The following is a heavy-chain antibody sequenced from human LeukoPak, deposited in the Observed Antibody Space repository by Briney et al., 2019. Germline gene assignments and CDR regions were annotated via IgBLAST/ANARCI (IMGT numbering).Heavy chain of an antibody. Sequence: SETLSLTCTVSGGSISSSPYYWGWIRQPPGKGLEWIGSIYYSGTTHYNPSLESRVTISVDTSKNQFSLKLASVTAADTAIYYCAKEAGGFSYYNWFDPWGQGTLVTVSS. D-gene: IGHD5-18*01. V-gene: IGHV4-39*07. CDR1: GGSISSSPYY. J-gene: IGHJ5*02. CDR2: IYYSGTT. CDR3: AKEAGGFSYYNWFDP.